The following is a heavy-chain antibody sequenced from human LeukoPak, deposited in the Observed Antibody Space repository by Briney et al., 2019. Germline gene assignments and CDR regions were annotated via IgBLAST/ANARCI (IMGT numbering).Heavy chain of an antibody. Sequence: SETLSLTCTVSGGSISSGGYYWSWIRQHPGRGLEWIGYIYYSGSTYYNPSLKSRVTISVDTSKNQFSLKLSSVTAADTAVYYCARIRSPGVAFDIWGQGTMVTVSS. CDR1: GGSISSGGYY. J-gene: IGHJ3*02. V-gene: IGHV4-31*03. D-gene: IGHD2-15*01. CDR3: ARIRSPGVAFDI. CDR2: IYYSGST.